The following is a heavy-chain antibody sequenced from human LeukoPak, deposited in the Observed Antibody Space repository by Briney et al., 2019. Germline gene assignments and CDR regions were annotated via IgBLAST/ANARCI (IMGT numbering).Heavy chain of an antibody. CDR1: GFTFSSYA. V-gene: IGHV3-30-3*01. Sequence: PGRSLRLSCAASGFTFSSYAMHWVRQAPGKGLGWVAVISYDGSNKYYADSVKGRFTISRDNSKNTLYLQMNSLRAEDTAVYYCARGLGDSSGYYPPDYWGQGTLVTVSS. D-gene: IGHD3-22*01. CDR3: ARGLGDSSGYYPPDY. J-gene: IGHJ4*02. CDR2: ISYDGSNK.